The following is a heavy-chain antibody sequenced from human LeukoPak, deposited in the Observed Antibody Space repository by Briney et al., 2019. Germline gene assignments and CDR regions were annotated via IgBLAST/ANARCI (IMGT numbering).Heavy chain of an antibody. CDR3: ARDTRQAGWTYYYYGMDV. V-gene: IGHV4-59*01. Sequence: PSETLSLTCTVSGGSISSYYWSWIRQPPGKGLKWIGYIYYSGSTNYNPSLKSRVTISVDTSKNQFSLKLSSVTAADTAVYYCARDTRQAGWTYYYYGMDVWGQGTTVTVSS. CDR2: IYYSGST. CDR1: GGSISSYY. D-gene: IGHD6-19*01. J-gene: IGHJ6*02.